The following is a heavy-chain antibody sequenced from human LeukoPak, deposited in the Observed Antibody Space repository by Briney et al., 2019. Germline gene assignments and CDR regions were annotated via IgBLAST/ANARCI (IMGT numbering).Heavy chain of an antibody. CDR3: AKDGVGATWYY. D-gene: IGHD1-26*01. J-gene: IGHJ4*02. CDR2: ISGSGGST. CDR1: GFTFSTYA. V-gene: IGHV3-23*01. Sequence: AGGSLRLSCSASGFTFSTYAMSWVRQAPGKGLEWVSAISGSGGSTYYADSVKGRFTISRDNSKNTLYLQMNSLRAEDTAVYYCAKDGVGATWYYWGQGTLVTVSS.